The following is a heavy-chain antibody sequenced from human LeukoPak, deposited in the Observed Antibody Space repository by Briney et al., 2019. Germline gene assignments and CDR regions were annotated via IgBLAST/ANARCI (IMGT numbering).Heavy chain of an antibody. V-gene: IGHV3-49*04. CDR2: IRSKAYGGTT. D-gene: IGHD1-26*01. CDR1: GFTFGDYA. Sequence: GGSLRLSCTASGFTFGDYAMSWVRQAPGKGLEWVGFIRSKAYGGTTEYAASVKGRFTISRDDSKSIAYLQMNSLKTEDTAVYYCTRGRIVGNPLVYWGQGTLVTVSS. J-gene: IGHJ4*02. CDR3: TRGRIVGNPLVY.